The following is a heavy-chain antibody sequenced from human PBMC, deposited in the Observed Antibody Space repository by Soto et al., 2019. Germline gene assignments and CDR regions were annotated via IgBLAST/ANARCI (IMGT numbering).Heavy chain of an antibody. CDR3: TSHSGREVRDRGVSLDY. J-gene: IGHJ4*02. CDR2: IRSKANSYAT. Sequence: GGSLRLSCAASGFTFSGSAMHWVRQASGKGLEWVGRIRSKANSYATAYAASVKGRFTISRDDSKNTAYLQMNSLKTEDTAVYYCTSHSGREVRDRGVSLDYWGQGTLVTVSS. D-gene: IGHD3-10*01. V-gene: IGHV3-73*01. CDR1: GFTFSGSA.